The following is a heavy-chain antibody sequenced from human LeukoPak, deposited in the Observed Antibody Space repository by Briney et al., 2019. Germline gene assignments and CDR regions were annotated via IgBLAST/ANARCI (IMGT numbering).Heavy chain of an antibody. V-gene: IGHV3-30-3*01. CDR1: GFTFSSYA. Sequence: GRSLRLSCAASGFTFSSYAMHGVRQAPGKGLEWVAVISYDGSNKYYADSVKGRFTISRDNFKNTLYLQMNSLRAEDTAVYYCAREVWGIVGATTYFDYWGQGTLVTVSS. D-gene: IGHD1-26*01. CDR3: AREVWGIVGATTYFDY. J-gene: IGHJ4*02. CDR2: ISYDGSNK.